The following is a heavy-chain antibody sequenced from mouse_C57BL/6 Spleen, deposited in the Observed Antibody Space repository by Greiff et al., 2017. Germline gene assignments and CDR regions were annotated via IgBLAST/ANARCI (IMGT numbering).Heavy chain of an antibody. D-gene: IGHD1-1*01. CDR1: GYTFTSYW. J-gene: IGHJ3*01. Sequence: QVQLQQPGAELVKPGASVKLSCKASGYTFTSYWMHWVKQRPGQGLEWIGMIHPNSGSTNYNEKFKSKATLTVDKSSGTAYMQLSSLTSEDSAVYYCAREGNYYGSSSAYWGQGTLVTVSA. V-gene: IGHV1-64*01. CDR2: IHPNSGST. CDR3: AREGNYYGSSSAY.